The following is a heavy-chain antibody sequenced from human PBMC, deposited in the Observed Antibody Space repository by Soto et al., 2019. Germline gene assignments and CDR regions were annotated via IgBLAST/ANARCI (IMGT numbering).Heavy chain of an antibody. Sequence: LSLTCTVSDASINTDYWSWIRQPPGKVLEWIGYIYYNGITNYNPSLKSRVTMSVDTSKNQFSLKLSTVTAADTAVYYCARDRGGDGYSSDAFDIWRQGTIVTVSS. CDR1: DASINTDY. V-gene: IGHV4-59*01. CDR3: ARDRGGDGYSSDAFDI. J-gene: IGHJ3*02. D-gene: IGHD2-21*01. CDR2: IYYNGIT.